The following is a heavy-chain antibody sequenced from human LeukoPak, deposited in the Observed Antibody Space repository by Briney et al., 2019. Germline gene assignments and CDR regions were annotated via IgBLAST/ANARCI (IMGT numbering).Heavy chain of an antibody. CDR2: INPNSGGT. CDR1: GYTFTGYY. V-gene: IGHV1-2*02. J-gene: IGHJ5*02. D-gene: IGHD2-15*01. Sequence: GASVKVSCKASGYTFTGYYMHWVRQAPGQGLEWMGWINPNSGGTNYAQKFQGRVTMTRDTSISTAYMELSRLRSDDTAVYYCARESQYCSGGSCYYNWFDPWGQGTLVTVSS. CDR3: ARESQYCSGGSCYYNWFDP.